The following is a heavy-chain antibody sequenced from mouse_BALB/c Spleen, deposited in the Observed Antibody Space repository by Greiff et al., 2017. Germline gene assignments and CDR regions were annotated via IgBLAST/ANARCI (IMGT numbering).Heavy chain of an antibody. CDR3: ARNYDYDGGGRLMDY. Sequence: VQLQQSGAELVRPGVSVKISCKGSGYTFTDYAMHWVKQSHAKSLEWIGVISTYYGDASYNQKFKGKATMTVDKSSSTAYMELARLTSEDSAIYYCARNYDYDGGGRLMDYWGQGTSVTVSS. CDR2: ISTYYGDA. V-gene: IGHV1S137*01. CDR1: GYTFTDYA. D-gene: IGHD2-4*01. J-gene: IGHJ4*01.